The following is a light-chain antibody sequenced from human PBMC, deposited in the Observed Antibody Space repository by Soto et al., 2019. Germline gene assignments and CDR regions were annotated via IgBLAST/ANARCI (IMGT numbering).Light chain of an antibody. J-gene: IGLJ1*01. CDR1: SSDVGGYNS. CDR3: CSYGSGSTHYV. CDR2: DVS. V-gene: IGLV2-14*03. Sequence: QSALTQPASLSGSPGQSITISCTGTSSDVGGYNSVSWYQQHPGKAPKVIIFDVSSRPSGVSSRFSGSKSGNTASLTISGLQDEDEADYYCCSYGSGSTHYVFGAGTKLTAL.